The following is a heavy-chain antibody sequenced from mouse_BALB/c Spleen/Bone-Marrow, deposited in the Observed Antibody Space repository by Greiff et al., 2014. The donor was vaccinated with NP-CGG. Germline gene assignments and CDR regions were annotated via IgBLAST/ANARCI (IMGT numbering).Heavy chain of an antibody. CDR1: GFNIKDTY. CDR3: ARYYYGSSYFDY. V-gene: IGHV14-3*02. D-gene: IGHD1-1*01. J-gene: IGHJ2*01. CDR2: IDPANGNT. Sequence: VQLKESGAELVKPGASVKLSCTASGFNIKDTYMHWVKQRPEQGLEWIGRIDPANGNTKYDPKFQGKATITADTSSNTAYLQLSSLTSEDTAVYYCARYYYGSSYFDYWRQGTTLTDSS.